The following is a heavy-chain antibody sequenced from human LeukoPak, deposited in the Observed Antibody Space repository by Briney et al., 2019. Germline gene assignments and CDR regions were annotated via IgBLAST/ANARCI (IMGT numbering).Heavy chain of an antibody. V-gene: IGHV4-38-2*02. Sequence: SETLSLTCAVSGYSLSSGYYWGWIRQPPGKGLEWIGSIYHSGSAYYNPSLKSRVTISVDTSKNQFSLKLSSVTAADTAVYYCAREGYYSSSWPASDYWGQGTLVTVSS. J-gene: IGHJ4*02. CDR3: AREGYYSSSWPASDY. CDR2: IYHSGSA. CDR1: GYSLSSGYY. D-gene: IGHD6-13*01.